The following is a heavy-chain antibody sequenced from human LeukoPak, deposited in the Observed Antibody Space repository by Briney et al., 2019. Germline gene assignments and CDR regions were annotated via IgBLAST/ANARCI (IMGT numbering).Heavy chain of an antibody. CDR1: GFTFSSYA. CDR3: AKDATASPYFHWFDN. J-gene: IGHJ4*02. Sequence: GGSLRLSCAASGFTFSSYAMNWVRQAPGKGLACGAGISSGDRTFHAESVKGRFTISRDKSKDTLYLQMNSLRAEDTAVYYCAKDATASPYFHWFDNWGQGTQVIVSS. D-gene: IGHD3-9*01. V-gene: IGHV3-23*01. CDR2: ISSGDRT.